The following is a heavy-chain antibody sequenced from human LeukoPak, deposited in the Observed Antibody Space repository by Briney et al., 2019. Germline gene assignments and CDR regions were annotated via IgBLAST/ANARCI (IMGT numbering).Heavy chain of an antibody. V-gene: IGHV3-33*01. CDR1: GFTFSSNG. J-gene: IGHJ3*02. Sequence: PGGSLRLSCAASGFTFSSNGMHWVRQAPGKGLEWVAVIWTDGSAKYYADSVKGRFTISRDNSQNILFLQTNSLSAEDTAVYYCARRSSGTSAFDIWGQGTLVTVSS. CDR3: ARRSSGTSAFDI. CDR2: IWTDGSAK. D-gene: IGHD1-26*01.